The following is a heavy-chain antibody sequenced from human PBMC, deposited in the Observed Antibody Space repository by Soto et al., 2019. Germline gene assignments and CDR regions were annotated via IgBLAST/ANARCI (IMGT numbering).Heavy chain of an antibody. CDR3: ARSGPTYYDYVWGSYRFSYYYGMDV. J-gene: IGHJ6*02. CDR2: IKQDGSEK. Sequence: GGSLRLSCAASGFTFSSYWMSWVRQAPGKGLEWVANIKQDGSEKYYVDSVKGRFTISRDNAKNSLYLQMNSLRAEDTAVYYCARSGPTYYDYVWGSYRFSYYYGMDVWGQGTTVTVSS. D-gene: IGHD3-16*02. V-gene: IGHV3-7*03. CDR1: GFTFSSYW.